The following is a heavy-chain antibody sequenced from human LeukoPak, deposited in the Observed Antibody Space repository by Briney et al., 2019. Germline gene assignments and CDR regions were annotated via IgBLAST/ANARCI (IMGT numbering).Heavy chain of an antibody. Sequence: SQTLSLTCVISGDSVSSNSAGWSWIRQPPGKGLELIGYIYYSGSTSYNPSLKSRVTISVDTSKNQFSLKLSSVTAADTAVYYCTRHQWGSGSNCWGQGTLVTVSS. D-gene: IGHD1-26*01. CDR2: IYYSGST. CDR3: TRHQWGSGSNC. J-gene: IGHJ4*02. CDR1: GDSVSSNSAG. V-gene: IGHV4-59*08.